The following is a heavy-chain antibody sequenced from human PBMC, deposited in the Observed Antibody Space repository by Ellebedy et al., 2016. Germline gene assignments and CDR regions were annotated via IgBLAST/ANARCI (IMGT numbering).Heavy chain of an antibody. J-gene: IGHJ4*02. D-gene: IGHD4-17*01. CDR1: GASISSYY. Sequence: SETLSLTXTVSGASISSYYWSWIRQPPGKGLEWIGYIYNSGGTVYNPSLESRVTISVDTSKNQLSLRLTSVTAADTAVYYCARDRPTTGTFDYWGQGILVTVSS. CDR3: ARDRPTTGTFDY. V-gene: IGHV4-59*01. CDR2: IYNSGGT.